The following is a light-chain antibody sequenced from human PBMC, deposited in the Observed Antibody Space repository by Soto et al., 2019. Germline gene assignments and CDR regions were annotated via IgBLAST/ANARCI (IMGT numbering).Light chain of an antibody. J-gene: IGLJ2*01. CDR3: QSYDSGLSGMI. V-gene: IGLV1-40*01. CDR2: GNG. Sequence: QSVLTQPPSVSGAPGQRVTISCTGSSSNIGAGYDVQWYQQVPGKAPKLLIFGNGNRRSGVSDRLSGSRSGTSASLAITGLQAEDEADYYCQSYDSGLSGMIFGGGTKVTVL. CDR1: SSNIGAGYD.